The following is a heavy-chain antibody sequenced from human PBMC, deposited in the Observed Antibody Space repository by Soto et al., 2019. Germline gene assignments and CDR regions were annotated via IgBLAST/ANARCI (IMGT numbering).Heavy chain of an antibody. CDR1: GGTFSSYA. CDR2: IIPIFGTA. D-gene: IGHD6-19*01. V-gene: IGHV1-69*13. J-gene: IGHJ6*02. CDR3: ALPFRIAVAGSSRNYYYGMDV. Sequence: SVKVSCKASGGTFSSYAISWVRQAPGQGLEWMGGIIPIFGTANYAQKFQGRVTITADESTSTAYMELSSLRSEDTAVYYCALPFRIAVAGSSRNYYYGMDVWGQGTTVTVPS.